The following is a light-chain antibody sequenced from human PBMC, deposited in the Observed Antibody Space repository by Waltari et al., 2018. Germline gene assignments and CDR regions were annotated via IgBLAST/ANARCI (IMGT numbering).Light chain of an antibody. CDR3: QQYNNWPLS. J-gene: IGKJ2*01. V-gene: IGKV3-15*01. CDR2: GAS. CDR1: QSVDSN. Sequence: EIVMTQSPAPLSVSPGERATLSCRPSQSVDSNLAWYQQEPGPARRLLIYGASTRATSFPARFSGSGSGTEFTLTISGLQSEDFAVYYCQQYNNWPLSFGHWTKLEIK.